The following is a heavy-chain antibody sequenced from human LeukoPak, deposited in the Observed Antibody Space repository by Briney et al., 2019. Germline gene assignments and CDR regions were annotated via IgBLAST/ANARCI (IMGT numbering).Heavy chain of an antibody. Sequence: VQPGGSLRLSCAASGFTFSSYAMSWVRQAPGKGLEWVSAISGSGGSTYYADPVKGRFTISRDNSKNTLYLQMNSLRAEDTAVYYCAKVPYGDWRWGWFDPWGQGTLVTVSS. CDR1: GFTFSSYA. J-gene: IGHJ5*02. V-gene: IGHV3-23*01. CDR2: ISGSGGST. CDR3: AKVPYGDWRWGWFDP. D-gene: IGHD4-17*01.